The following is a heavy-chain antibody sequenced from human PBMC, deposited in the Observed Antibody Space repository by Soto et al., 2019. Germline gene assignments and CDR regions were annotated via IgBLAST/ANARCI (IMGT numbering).Heavy chain of an antibody. CDR3: ARGDSSGYLDY. CDR1: GGSISSGDYY. D-gene: IGHD3-22*01. J-gene: IGHJ4*02. CDR2: IYYSGST. Sequence: PSETLSLTCTVSGGSISSGDYYWSWIRQPPGKGLEWIGYIYYSGSTYYNPSLKSRVTISVDTSKNQFSLKLSSVTAADTAVYYCARGDSSGYLDYWGQGTMGTVSS. V-gene: IGHV4-30-4*01.